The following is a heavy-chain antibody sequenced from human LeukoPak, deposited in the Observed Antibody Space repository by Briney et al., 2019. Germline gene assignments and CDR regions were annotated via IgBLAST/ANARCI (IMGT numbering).Heavy chain of an antibody. CDR2: ISSSSSTI. Sequence: PGGSLRLSCAASGFIFSSYAMNWVRQAPGKGLEWVSYISSSSSTIYYADSVKGRFTISRDNAKNSLYLQMNSLRAEDTAVYYCARGRVGARNYWGQGTLVTVSS. J-gene: IGHJ4*02. V-gene: IGHV3-48*01. D-gene: IGHD1-26*01. CDR3: ARGRVGARNY. CDR1: GFIFSSYA.